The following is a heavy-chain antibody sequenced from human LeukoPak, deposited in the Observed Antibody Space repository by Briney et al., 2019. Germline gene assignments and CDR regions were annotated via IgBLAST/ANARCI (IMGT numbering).Heavy chain of an antibody. J-gene: IGHJ4*02. CDR2: IYATGST. CDR1: GGSISSYH. Sequence: NPSETLSLTCTVSGGSISSYHWSWIRQPAGKGLEWIGRIYATGSTNYNPSFKSRVTISVDTSKNQFSLNLISVTAADTAVYYCASYSGSYAYYGFWGQGTLVTVSS. D-gene: IGHD1-26*01. V-gene: IGHV4-4*07. CDR3: ASYSGSYAYYGF.